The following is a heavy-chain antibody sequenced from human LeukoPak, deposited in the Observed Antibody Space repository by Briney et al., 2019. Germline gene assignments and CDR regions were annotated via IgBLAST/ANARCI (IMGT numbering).Heavy chain of an antibody. V-gene: IGHV1-69*01. CDR1: GGTFSSYA. D-gene: IGHD6-13*01. J-gene: IGHJ6*02. CDR2: IIPIFGTA. CDR3: ARERAGDRIAAAGTYSMDV. Sequence: SVTVSCKASGGTFSSYAISWVRQAPGQGLEWMGGIIPIFGTANYAQKFQGRVTITADESTSTAYMELSSLRSEDTAVYYCARERAGDRIAAAGTYSMDVWGQGTTVTVSS.